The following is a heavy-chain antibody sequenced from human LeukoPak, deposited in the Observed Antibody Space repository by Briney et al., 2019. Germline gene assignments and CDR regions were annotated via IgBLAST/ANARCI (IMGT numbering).Heavy chain of an antibody. J-gene: IGHJ4*02. CDR1: GFTFTTYW. CDR2: IKEDGSEK. D-gene: IGHD3-22*01. Sequence: AGGSLRLSCAASGFTFTTYWMSWVRQAPGKGLEWVANIKEDGSEKYYGDSVKGRFTISRDNAKNSLYLQMNSLRAEDTAVYYCARDSSGYQWGQGTLVTVSS. V-gene: IGHV3-7*01. CDR3: ARDSSGYQ.